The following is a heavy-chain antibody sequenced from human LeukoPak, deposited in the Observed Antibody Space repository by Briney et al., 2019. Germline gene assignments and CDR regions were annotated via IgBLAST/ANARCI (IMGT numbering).Heavy chain of an antibody. CDR2: IHYSGSS. CDR3: VLAPNSNWFDF. J-gene: IGHJ5*01. D-gene: IGHD2-8*01. Sequence: SETLSLTRSVSGDSISDFYWNWIRQSPEKGLEWIGNIHYSGSSIYNPSLMSRVSMSIDTSMKQFFLKLTSVTAADTAVYYCVLAPNSNWFDFWGQGILVTVSS. CDR1: GDSISDFY. V-gene: IGHV4-59*08.